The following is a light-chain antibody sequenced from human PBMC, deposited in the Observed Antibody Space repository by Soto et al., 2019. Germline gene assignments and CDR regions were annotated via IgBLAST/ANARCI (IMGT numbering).Light chain of an antibody. CDR2: AAS. Sequence: EIVLTQSPGTLSLSPGERATLSCRASQSVSNTNLAWFQHKRGQAPRVLIYAASSRATGIPDRFSGSGSETDFTLSISRLEPEDFAVYYCHHYGFSSAFGGGTKVEVK. CDR1: QSVSNTN. V-gene: IGKV3-20*01. J-gene: IGKJ4*01. CDR3: HHYGFSSA.